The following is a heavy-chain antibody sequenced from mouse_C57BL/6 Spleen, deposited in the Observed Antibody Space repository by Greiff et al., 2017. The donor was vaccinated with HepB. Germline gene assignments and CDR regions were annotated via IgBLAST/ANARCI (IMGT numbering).Heavy chain of an antibody. CDR1: GYTFTDYY. V-gene: IGHV1-26*01. CDR3: ARPFDGSSWFAY. D-gene: IGHD1-1*01. J-gene: IGHJ3*01. Sequence: VQLQQSGPELVKPGASVKISCKASGYTFTDYYMNWVKQSHGKSLEWIGDINPNNGGTSYNQKFKGKATLTVDKSSSTAYMELRSLTSEDSAVYYCARPFDGSSWFAYWGQGTLVTVSA. CDR2: INPNNGGT.